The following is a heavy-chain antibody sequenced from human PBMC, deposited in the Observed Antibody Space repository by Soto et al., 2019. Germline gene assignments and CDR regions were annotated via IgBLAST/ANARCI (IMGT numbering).Heavy chain of an antibody. Sequence: PGESLKLSCKGSGYSFTSYWIGWVRQMPGKGLEWMGIIYPGDSDTRYSPSFQGQVTISADKSISTAYLQWSSLKASDTAMYYCARHRYYYDSSGHKYYYYGMDVWGQGTTVTVSS. CDR3: ARHRYYYDSSGHKYYYYGMDV. D-gene: IGHD3-22*01. CDR1: GYSFTSYW. CDR2: IYPGDSDT. J-gene: IGHJ6*02. V-gene: IGHV5-51*01.